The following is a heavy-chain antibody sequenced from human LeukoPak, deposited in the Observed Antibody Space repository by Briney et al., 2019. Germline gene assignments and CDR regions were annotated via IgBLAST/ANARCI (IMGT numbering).Heavy chain of an antibody. CDR1: GGSISSGSYY. CDR3: ARADVDTAMVYFDY. V-gene: IGHV4-61*02. J-gene: IGHJ4*02. Sequence: SQTLSLTCTVSGGSISSGSYYWSWIRQPAGKGLEWIGRIYTSGSTNYNPSLKSRVTISVDTSKNQFSLKLSSVTAADTAVYYCARADVDTAMVYFDYWGQGTLVTVSS. CDR2: IYTSGST. D-gene: IGHD5-18*01.